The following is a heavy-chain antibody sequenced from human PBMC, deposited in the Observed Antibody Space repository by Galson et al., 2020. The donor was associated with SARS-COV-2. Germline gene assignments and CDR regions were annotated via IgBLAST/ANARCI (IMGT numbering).Heavy chain of an antibody. V-gene: IGHV1-24*01. CDR2: FDPEDGET. CDR1: GYTLTELS. Sequence: KVSGYTLTELSMHWVRQAPGKGLEWMGGFDPEDGETIYAQKFQGRVTMTEDTSTDTAYMELSSLRSEDTAVYYCATTTPFGVVTEAWFDPWGQGTLVTVSS. J-gene: IGHJ5*02. D-gene: IGHD3-3*01. CDR3: ATTTPFGVVTEAWFDP.